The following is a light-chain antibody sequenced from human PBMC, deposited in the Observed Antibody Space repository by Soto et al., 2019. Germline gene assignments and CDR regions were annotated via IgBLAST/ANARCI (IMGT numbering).Light chain of an antibody. J-gene: IGKJ3*01. CDR1: QSVSSN. V-gene: IGKV3-15*01. CDR2: DAS. CDR3: QQYNTWPLT. Sequence: VMTQSPATLSVSPGERPTLSCRASQSVSSNLAWYQQKPGQAPRLLIYDASTRATGIPARFSGSGSGTEFTLTISSLQSEDFAVYYRQQYNTWPLTFGPGTKVDIK.